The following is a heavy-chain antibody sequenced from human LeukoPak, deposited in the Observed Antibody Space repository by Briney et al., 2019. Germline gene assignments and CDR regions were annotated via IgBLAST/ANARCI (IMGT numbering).Heavy chain of an antibody. CDR2: INHSGST. CDR1: GGSFSGYY. Sequence: SETLSLTCAVYGGSFSGYYWSWIRQPPGKGLEWIGEINHSGSTNYNPSLKSRVTISVDTSKNQFSLKLSSVTAADTAVYYCASSPQIAAFDIWGQGTMVTVSS. V-gene: IGHV4-34*01. CDR3: ASSPQIAAFDI. J-gene: IGHJ3*02. D-gene: IGHD3-22*01.